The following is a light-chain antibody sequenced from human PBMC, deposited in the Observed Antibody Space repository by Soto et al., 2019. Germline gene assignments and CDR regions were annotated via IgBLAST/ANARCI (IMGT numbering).Light chain of an antibody. CDR3: HHLKRTPFM. CDR2: GAS. CDR1: QAISTY. J-gene: IGKJ4*02. Sequence: DIQLTQSPSFLSASVGDRVTITCRARQAISTYLAWYQQKPGKAPKLLIYGASTLHSGVPSRFRGSGSGAEFTLTITSLQPEDFSTYYCHHLKRTPFMFGGGTKVEI. V-gene: IGKV1-9*01.